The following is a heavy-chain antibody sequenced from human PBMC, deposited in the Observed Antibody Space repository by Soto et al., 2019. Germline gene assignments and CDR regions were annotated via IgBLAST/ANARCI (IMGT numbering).Heavy chain of an antibody. Sequence: LSCAASGFTFSSYAMHWVRQAPGKGLEWVAVISYDGSNKYYADSVKGRFTISRDNSKNTLYLQMNSLRAEDTAVYYCAREYYYDSSGYRPSYGMDVWGQGTTVTSP. CDR1: GFTFSSYA. CDR2: ISYDGSNK. D-gene: IGHD3-22*01. V-gene: IGHV3-30-3*01. J-gene: IGHJ6*02. CDR3: AREYYYDSSGYRPSYGMDV.